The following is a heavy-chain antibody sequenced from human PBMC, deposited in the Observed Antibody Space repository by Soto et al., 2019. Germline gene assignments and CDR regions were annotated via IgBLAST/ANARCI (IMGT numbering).Heavy chain of an antibody. CDR2: SSYDGSNK. CDR3: ARGSSVVITHFDY. V-gene: IGHV3-30-3*01. Sequence: GGSLRLSCAASRFTLSSYAMHWVRQAQGKGLEWVAVSSYDGSNKYYADSVKGRFTISRDNSKNTLYLQMNSLSAEDTAVYYCARGSSVVITHFDYWGQGTLVTSPQ. CDR1: RFTLSSYA. D-gene: IGHD3-22*01. J-gene: IGHJ4*02.